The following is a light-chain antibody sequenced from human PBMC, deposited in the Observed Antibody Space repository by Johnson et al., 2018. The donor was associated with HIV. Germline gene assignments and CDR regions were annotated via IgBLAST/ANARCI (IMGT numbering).Light chain of an antibody. CDR3: GTGDSRLNVYL. CDR1: NSNIGNNY. Sequence: QAVLTQPPSVSAAPGQKVTISCSGSNSNIGNNYVSWYQQLPGTAPKLLIYESTNRPSGIPDRFSGSKSGTSATLGISGLQTGDEADYSCGTGDSRLNVYLVGPGTTVTVL. CDR2: EST. V-gene: IGLV1-51*02. J-gene: IGLJ1*01.